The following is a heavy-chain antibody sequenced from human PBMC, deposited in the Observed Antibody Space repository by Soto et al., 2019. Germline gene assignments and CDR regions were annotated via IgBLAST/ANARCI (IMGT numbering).Heavy chain of an antibody. J-gene: IGHJ6*02. CDR3: AICLINSSLYGMDV. D-gene: IGHD3-16*01. CDR1: GYTFTGYP. V-gene: IGHV1-2*04. Sequence: ASVKVSCHASGYTFTGYPMHWVRQAPGQGLEWMGWINPNSGGTNYAQKLQDWVTMTRDTSISTAYMELSRLRSDDTDVYHCAICLINSSLYGMDVWGQGTTVTVSS. CDR2: INPNSGGT.